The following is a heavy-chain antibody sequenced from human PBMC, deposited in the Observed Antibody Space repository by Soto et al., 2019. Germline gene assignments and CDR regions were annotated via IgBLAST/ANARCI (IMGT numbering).Heavy chain of an antibody. CDR2: LSGFGSSA. D-gene: IGHD1-26*01. CDR3: AKDRQDSGAYEAGIVPFDH. V-gene: IGHV3-23*01. J-gene: IGHJ4*02. Sequence: EVQLLESGGGLVQPGGSLKLSCVASGFTFSSFAMSWVRQAPGKGLEVVSGLSGFGSSAYYADSVKGRFTISRDNSKRTVYLQMKSLTVDATAVYYCAKDRQDSGAYEAGIVPFDHWGQGALVTFSS. CDR1: GFTFSSFA.